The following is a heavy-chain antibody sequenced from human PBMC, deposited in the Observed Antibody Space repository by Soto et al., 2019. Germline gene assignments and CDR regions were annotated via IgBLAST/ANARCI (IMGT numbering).Heavy chain of an antibody. Sequence: QVQLVQSGAEVKKPGASVKVSCKASGYTFTGYYMHWVRQAPGQGREWMGWINPNSGGTNYAQKFQGRVTMTRDTSISTAYMELSRLRSDDTAVYYCAREAPAPVDGSYPKGAFDIWGQGTMVTVSS. CDR3: AREAPAPVDGSYPKGAFDI. D-gene: IGHD1-26*01. J-gene: IGHJ3*02. CDR1: GYTFTGYY. V-gene: IGHV1-2*02. CDR2: INPNSGGT.